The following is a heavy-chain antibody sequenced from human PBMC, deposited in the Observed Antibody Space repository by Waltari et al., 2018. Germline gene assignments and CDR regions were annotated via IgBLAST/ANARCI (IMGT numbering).Heavy chain of an antibody. J-gene: IGHJ5*02. Sequence: NLLRGGCRQGPGKGLEGVANIKQDASEKYYVDSLKGRFTISRDNAKNLLFLQMNTLRVEDTAVYYCARDSDVGFDRWGQGTLVTVSS. V-gene: IGHV3-7*01. CDR3: ARDSDVGFDR. CDR1: NLL. CDR2: IKQDASEK.